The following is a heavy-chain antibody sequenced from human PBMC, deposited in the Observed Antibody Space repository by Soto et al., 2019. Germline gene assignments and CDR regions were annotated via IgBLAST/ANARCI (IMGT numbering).Heavy chain of an antibody. D-gene: IGHD1-26*01. CDR3: ARDSPTVSGSPPGDVDY. CDR1: GFTFSSYS. V-gene: IGHV3-48*02. CDR2: ISSSSSTI. Sequence: GGSLRLSCAASGFTFSSYSMNWVRQAPGKGLEWVSYISSSSSTIYYADSVKGGFTISRDNAQNSLYLQMNSLRDEDTAVYYGARDSPTVSGSPPGDVDYWGQGTLVTVSS. J-gene: IGHJ4*02.